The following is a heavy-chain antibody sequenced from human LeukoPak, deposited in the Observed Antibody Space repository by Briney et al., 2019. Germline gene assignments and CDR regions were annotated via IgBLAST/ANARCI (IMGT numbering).Heavy chain of an antibody. V-gene: IGHV3-48*03. J-gene: IGHJ4*02. CDR3: ARLSSSGWYEDY. CDR2: ISSSGSTI. CDR1: GFTFSSYE. Sequence: GGSLRLSCAASGFTFSSYEMNWVRQAPGKGLEWVSYISSSGSTIYYADSVKGRFTISRDNAKNSLYVQINSLRAEDTAVYYCARLSSSGWYEDYWGQGTLVTVSS. D-gene: IGHD6-19*01.